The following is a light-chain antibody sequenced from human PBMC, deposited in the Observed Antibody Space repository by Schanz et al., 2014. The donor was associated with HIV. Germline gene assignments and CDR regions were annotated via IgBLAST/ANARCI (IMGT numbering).Light chain of an antibody. Sequence: QSALTQPPSASGSPGQSVTISCTGTSSDVGNYNYVSWYQQYPGKAPKLIIYDVTKRPSGVPDRVSGSKSGNTASVTVSGLQAEDEADYYCSSYAGSNSVIFGGGTK. CDR2: DVT. CDR1: SSDVGNYNY. J-gene: IGLJ2*01. V-gene: IGLV2-8*01. CDR3: SSYAGSNSVI.